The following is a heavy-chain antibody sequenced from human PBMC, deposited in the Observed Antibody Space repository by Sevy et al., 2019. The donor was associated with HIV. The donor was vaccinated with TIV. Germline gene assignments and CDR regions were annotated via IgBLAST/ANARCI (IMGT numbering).Heavy chain of an antibody. CDR1: GFTFSTYW. CDR3: ARDNATVSRRGLRYYYYGTDV. J-gene: IGHJ6*02. Sequence: GESLKISCAASGFTFSTYWMSWFRQAPGKGLEWVANINEDGTEKFYVDSVRGRFTMSRDNAKNSLYLQMNSLRADDAAVYYCARDNATVSRRGLRYYYYGTDVWGQGTTVTVSS. V-gene: IGHV3-7*01. D-gene: IGHD2-2*01. CDR2: INEDGTEK.